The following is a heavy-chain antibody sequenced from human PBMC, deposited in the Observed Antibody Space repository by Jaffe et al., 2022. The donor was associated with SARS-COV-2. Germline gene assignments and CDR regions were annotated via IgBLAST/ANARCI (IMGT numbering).Heavy chain of an antibody. CDR2: IYYSGST. Sequence: QLQLQESGPGLVKPSETLSLTCTVSGGSISSSSYYWGWIRQPPGKGLEWIGSIYYSGSTYYNPSLKSRVTISVDTSKNQFSLKLSSVTAADTAVYYCARRRGGLEWLLYEDYYGMDVWGQGTTVTVSS. D-gene: IGHD3-3*01. J-gene: IGHJ6*02. CDR1: GGSISSSSYY. CDR3: ARRRGGLEWLLYEDYYGMDV. V-gene: IGHV4-39*01.